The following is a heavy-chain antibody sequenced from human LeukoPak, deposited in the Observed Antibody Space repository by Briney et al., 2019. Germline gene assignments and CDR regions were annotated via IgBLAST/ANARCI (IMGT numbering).Heavy chain of an antibody. Sequence: SETLSLTCTVSGGSISCYYWSWIRQPPGKALEWIGYIYYSGRTNYNPSLKSRVTISVDTSKNQFSLKLSSVTAADTAVHYCARDLMAYDSSGYQSKNAFDIWGQGTMVSVSS. CDR3: ARDLMAYDSSGYQSKNAFDI. D-gene: IGHD3-22*01. J-gene: IGHJ3*02. V-gene: IGHV4-59*01. CDR2: IYYSGRT. CDR1: GGSISCYY.